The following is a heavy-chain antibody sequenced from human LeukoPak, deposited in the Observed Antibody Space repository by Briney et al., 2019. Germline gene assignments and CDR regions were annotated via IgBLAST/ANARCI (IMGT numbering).Heavy chain of an antibody. D-gene: IGHD7-27*01. CDR2: ISYDGSNK. J-gene: IGHJ4*02. CDR3: AREAGDKGFDY. CDR1: GFTFSSYA. V-gene: IGHV3-30-3*01. Sequence: GGSLRLSCAASGFTFSSYAMHWVRQAPGKGLEWVAVISYDGSNKYYADSVKGRFTISRDNSKNTLYLQMNSLRAEDTAVYYCAREAGDKGFDYWGQGTLVTVSS.